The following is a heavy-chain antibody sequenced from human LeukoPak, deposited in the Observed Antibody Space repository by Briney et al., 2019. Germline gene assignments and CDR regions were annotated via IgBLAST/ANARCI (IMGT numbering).Heavy chain of an antibody. CDR1: GGSFSTYY. CDR3: ARGLFVSGSYYNPATRNWFDP. CDR2: INHSGST. Sequence: SETLSLTCAVYGGSFSTYYWSWIRQPPGKGLEWIGEINHSGSTNYNPSLKSRVTISVDTSKNQFSLKLSSVTAADTAVYYCARGLFVSGSYYNPATRNWFDPWGQGTLVTVSS. V-gene: IGHV4-34*01. D-gene: IGHD3-10*01. J-gene: IGHJ5*02.